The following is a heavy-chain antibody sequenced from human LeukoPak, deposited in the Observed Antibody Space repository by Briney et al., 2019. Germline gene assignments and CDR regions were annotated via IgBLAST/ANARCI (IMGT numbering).Heavy chain of an antibody. CDR3: TRTYSSSSTDY. Sequence: PSETLSLTCTVSGGSISTYYWSWIRQPPGKGLEWLGYIFYTGSTNYNPSLKSRVTMSIDTSKNQFSLELSSVTAADTAVYYCTRTYSSSSTDYWGQGALVTVSS. V-gene: IGHV4-59*01. CDR1: GGSISTYY. D-gene: IGHD6-6*01. J-gene: IGHJ4*02. CDR2: IFYTGST.